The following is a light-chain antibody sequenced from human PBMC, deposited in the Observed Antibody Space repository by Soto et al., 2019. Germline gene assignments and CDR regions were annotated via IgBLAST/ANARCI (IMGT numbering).Light chain of an antibody. J-gene: IGKJ1*01. CDR1: QAISNY. Sequence: DIQMTQSPSSLSASVGDRVTITCRASQAISNYLAWIQQKPGKAPKLLIYKASTLKSGVPSRFSGSGSGTEFTLTISSLQPDDFATYYCQHYNSYSEAFGQGTKVDIK. CDR3: QHYNSYSEA. V-gene: IGKV1-16*01. CDR2: KAS.